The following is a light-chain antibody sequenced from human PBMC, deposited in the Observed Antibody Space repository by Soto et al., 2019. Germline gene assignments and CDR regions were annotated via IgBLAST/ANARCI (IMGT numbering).Light chain of an antibody. J-gene: IGKJ3*01. Sequence: DLQMTHSPSSLSASVGDRVTIICWAMHSIGFYLNWYQQKPGQAPKLLIYGAANLQSGVPSRFIGSGYATDFSLTISSLQPEDFATYYCQQTYKNSWTFGPGTKVDIK. CDR3: QQTYKNSWT. CDR2: GAA. CDR1: HSIGFY. V-gene: IGKV1-39*01.